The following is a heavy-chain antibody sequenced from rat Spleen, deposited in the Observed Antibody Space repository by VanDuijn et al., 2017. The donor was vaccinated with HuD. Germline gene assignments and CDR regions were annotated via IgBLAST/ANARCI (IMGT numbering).Heavy chain of an antibody. CDR2: ISYDGSST. D-gene: IGHD1-1*01. CDR3: TNDPYYY. J-gene: IGHJ2*01. CDR1: GFTFSNYD. Sequence: EVQLVESGGGLVQPGRSMKLSCAASGFTFSNYDMAWVRQAPTKGLEWVASISYDGSSTYYRDSVKGRFTISRDNAKSTLYLQMDSLRSEDTATYYFTNDPYYYWGQGVMVTVSS. V-gene: IGHV5-20*01.